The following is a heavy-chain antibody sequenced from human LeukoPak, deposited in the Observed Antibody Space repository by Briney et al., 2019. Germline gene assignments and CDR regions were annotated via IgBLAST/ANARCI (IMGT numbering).Heavy chain of an antibody. D-gene: IGHD2-8*01. V-gene: IGHV4-39*01. Sequence: PSETLSLTCTVSGGSISSISYYWGWIRQPPGKGLEWIGSMYQSGNTYYNPSLKSRATISVDTSKNQFSLKLSSVTAADTAVYYCARHSAGVLSHFDSWGQGTPVTVSS. CDR1: GGSISSISYY. J-gene: IGHJ4*02. CDR2: MYQSGNT. CDR3: ARHSAGVLSHFDS.